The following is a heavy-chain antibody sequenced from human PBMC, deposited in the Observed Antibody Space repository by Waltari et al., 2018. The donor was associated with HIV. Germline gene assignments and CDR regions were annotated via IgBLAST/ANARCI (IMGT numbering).Heavy chain of an antibody. Sequence: QLQLQESGPGLVKPSETLSLTCTVSGGSISSSSYYWGWIRQPPGKGLEWIGSIYYRGSTYYNPSLKSRVTISVDTSKNQFSLKLSSVTAADTAVYYCAGRSNYYDSSGYYGYWGQGTLVTVSS. D-gene: IGHD3-22*01. CDR2: IYYRGST. V-gene: IGHV4-39*07. J-gene: IGHJ4*02. CDR1: GGSISSSSYY. CDR3: AGRSNYYDSSGYYGY.